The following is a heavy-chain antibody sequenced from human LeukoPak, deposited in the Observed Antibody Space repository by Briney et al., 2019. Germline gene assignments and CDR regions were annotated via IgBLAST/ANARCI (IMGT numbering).Heavy chain of an antibody. J-gene: IGHJ6*02. CDR2: IYYSGST. Sequence: SETLSLTCTVSGGSISSGGYYWSWIRQHPGKGLEWIGYIYYSGSTYYNPSLKSRVTISVDTSKNQFSLKLSSVTAADTAVYYCARVTVVGKYYYYGMDVWGQGTTVTVSS. V-gene: IGHV4-31*03. CDR3: ARVTVVGKYYYYGMDV. D-gene: IGHD3-22*01. CDR1: GGSISSGGYY.